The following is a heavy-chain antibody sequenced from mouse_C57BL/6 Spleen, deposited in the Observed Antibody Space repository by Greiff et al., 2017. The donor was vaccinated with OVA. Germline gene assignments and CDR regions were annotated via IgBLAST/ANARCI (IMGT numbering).Heavy chain of an antibody. D-gene: IGHD1-1*01. J-gene: IGHJ4*01. V-gene: IGHV1-78*01. CDR1: GYTFTDHT. Sequence: QVQLKESDAELVKPGASVKISCKVSGYTFTDHTIHWMKQRPEQGLEWIGYIYPRDGSTKYNEKFKGKATLTADKSSSTAYMQLNSLTSEDSAVYFCARWGASHYYGSSLYYYAMDYWGQGTSVTVSS. CDR3: ARWGASHYYGSSLYYYAMDY. CDR2: IYPRDGST.